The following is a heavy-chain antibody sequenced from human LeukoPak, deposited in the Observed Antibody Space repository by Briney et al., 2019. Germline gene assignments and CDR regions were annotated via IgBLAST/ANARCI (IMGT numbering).Heavy chain of an antibody. CDR2: ISWNSGSI. CDR3: AKDYYYDSSGPFDY. V-gene: IGHV3-9*03. D-gene: IGHD3-22*01. J-gene: IGHJ4*02. CDR1: GFTFSNYA. Sequence: GGSLRLSCAASGFTFSNYAMSWGRQAPGRGVGGGSGISWNSGSIGYADSVKGRFTISRDNAKNSLYLQMNSLRAEDMALYNCAKDYYYDSSGPFDYWGQGTLVTVSS.